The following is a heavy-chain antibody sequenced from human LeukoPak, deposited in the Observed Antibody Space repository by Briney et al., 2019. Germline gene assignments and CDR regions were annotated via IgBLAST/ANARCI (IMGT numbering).Heavy chain of an antibody. Sequence: SQTLSLTCTVSGGSISSGDYYWSWIRQPPGKGLEWIGYIYYSGSTYYNPSLKSRVTISVDTSKNQFSLKLSSVTAADTAVYYCARDIVVVPAAIAWFDPWGRGTLVTVSS. CDR3: ARDIVVVPAAIAWFDP. V-gene: IGHV4-30-4*08. D-gene: IGHD2-2*01. CDR2: IYYSGST. CDR1: GGSISSGDYY. J-gene: IGHJ5*02.